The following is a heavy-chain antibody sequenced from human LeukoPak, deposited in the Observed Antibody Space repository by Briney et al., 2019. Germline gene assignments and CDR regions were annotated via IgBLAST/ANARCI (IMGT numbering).Heavy chain of an antibody. D-gene: IGHD3-10*01. CDR3: ARVLSWFDP. Sequence: SETLSLTCAVYGGSFSGYYWSWIRQPPGKGLEWIGEINHSGSTNYNPSLKSRVTISVDTSKNQFSLKLCSVTAADTAVYYCARVLSWFDPWGQGTLVTVSS. V-gene: IGHV4-34*01. J-gene: IGHJ5*02. CDR2: INHSGST. CDR1: GGSFSGYY.